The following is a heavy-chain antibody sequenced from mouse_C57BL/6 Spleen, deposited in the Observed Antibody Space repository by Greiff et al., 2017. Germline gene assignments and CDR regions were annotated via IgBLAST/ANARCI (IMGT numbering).Heavy chain of an antibody. D-gene: IGHD2-3*01. CDR3: VRYGIYDGYYVGAMDY. J-gene: IGHJ4*01. CDR2: IRSKSNNYAT. CDR1: GFSFNTYA. Sequence: EVQLVESGGGLVQPKGSLKLSCAASGFSFNTYAMNWVRQAPGKGLEWVARIRSKSNNYATYYADSVKDRFTISRDDSESMLYLQMNNLKTEDTAMYYCVRYGIYDGYYVGAMDYWGQGTSVTVSS. V-gene: IGHV10-1*01.